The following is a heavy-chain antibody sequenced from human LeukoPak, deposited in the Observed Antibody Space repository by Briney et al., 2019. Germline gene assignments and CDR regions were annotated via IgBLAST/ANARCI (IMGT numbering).Heavy chain of an antibody. Sequence: PSETLSLTCAVSGYSISSGYYWGWIRQPPGQGVEWIGSIYHSGSTYYNPSLKSRVTISVDTSKNQFSLKLSSVTAADTAVYYCARLPYSSSSDYWGQGTLVTVSS. D-gene: IGHD6-6*01. CDR2: IYHSGST. CDR1: GYSISSGYY. V-gene: IGHV4-38-2*01. J-gene: IGHJ4*02. CDR3: ARLPYSSSSDY.